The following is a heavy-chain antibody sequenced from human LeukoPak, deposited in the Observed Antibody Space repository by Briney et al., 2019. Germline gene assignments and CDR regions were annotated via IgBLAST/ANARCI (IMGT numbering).Heavy chain of an antibody. CDR3: VKDHTVAGLNWFDP. J-gene: IGHJ5*02. CDR1: GFTFSSYA. D-gene: IGHD6-19*01. V-gene: IGHV3-64D*06. Sequence: GGSLRLSCSASGFTFSSYAMHWVRQAPGKGLEYASAISSNGGSTYYADSVKGRFTISRDNSKNTLYLQMSSLRAEDTAVYYCVKDHTVAGLNWFDPWGQGTLVTVSS. CDR2: ISSNGGST.